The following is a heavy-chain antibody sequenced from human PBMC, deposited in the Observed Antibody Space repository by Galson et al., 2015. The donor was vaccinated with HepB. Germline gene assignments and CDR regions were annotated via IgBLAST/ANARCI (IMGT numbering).Heavy chain of an antibody. J-gene: IGHJ6*02. CDR3: ARDKRYCSSTSCYIYYYYGMDV. CDR2: INPSGGST. CDR1: GYTFTSYY. Sequence: SVKVSCKASGYTFTSYYMHWVRQAPGQGLEWMGIINPSGGSTSYAQKFQGRVTMTRDTSTSTVYMELSSLRSEDTAVYYCARDKRYCSSTSCYIYYYYGMDVWGQGTTVTVSS. V-gene: IGHV1-46*01. D-gene: IGHD2-2*02.